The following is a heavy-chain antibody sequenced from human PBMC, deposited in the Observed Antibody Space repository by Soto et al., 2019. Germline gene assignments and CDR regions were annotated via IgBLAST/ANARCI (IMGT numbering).Heavy chain of an antibody. CDR1: GFTFSSYA. D-gene: IGHD2-21*02. CDR2: ISGSGGST. V-gene: IGHV3-23*01. CDR3: AEGTVVTAIPAFDY. Sequence: EVQLLESGGGLGQPGGSLRLSCAASGFTFSSYAMSWVRQAPGKGLEWVSAISGSGGSTYYPDSVKGRFTISRDNSKNTLYLQMNSLRAEDTAVYYCAEGTVVTAIPAFDYWGQGTLVTVSS. J-gene: IGHJ4*02.